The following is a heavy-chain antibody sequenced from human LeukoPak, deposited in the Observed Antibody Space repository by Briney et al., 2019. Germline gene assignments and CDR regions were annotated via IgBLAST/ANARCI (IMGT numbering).Heavy chain of an antibody. CDR3: AREIGRGTGTFDY. J-gene: IGHJ4*02. V-gene: IGHV4-61*02. D-gene: IGHD3-10*01. CDR2: IYTSGST. Sequence: PSETLSLTCIVSGGSISSGSYYWSWIRQPAGKGLEWIGRIYTSGSTNYNPSLKSRVTISVDTSKNQFSLKLSSVTAADTAVYYCAREIGRGTGTFDYWGQGTLVTVSS. CDR1: GGSISSGSYY.